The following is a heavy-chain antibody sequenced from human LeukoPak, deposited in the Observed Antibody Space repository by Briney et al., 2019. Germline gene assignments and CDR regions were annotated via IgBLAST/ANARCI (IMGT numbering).Heavy chain of an antibody. Sequence: SVKVSCKASGGTFSSYAISWVRQAPGQGLEWMGRIIPILGIANYAQKFQGRATITADKSTSTAYMELSSLRSEDTAVYYCARDRYDSPFDYWGQGTLVTVSS. CDR2: IIPILGIA. CDR1: GGTFSSYA. V-gene: IGHV1-69*04. D-gene: IGHD1-1*01. CDR3: ARDRYDSPFDY. J-gene: IGHJ4*02.